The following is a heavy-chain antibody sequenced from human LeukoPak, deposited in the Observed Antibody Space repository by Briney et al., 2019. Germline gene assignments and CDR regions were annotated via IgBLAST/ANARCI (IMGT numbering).Heavy chain of an antibody. J-gene: IGHJ6*03. CDR2: IYYSGST. CDR3: ARVRGTWIQLWLSGYYYYYMDV. D-gene: IGHD5-18*01. CDR1: GGSISSYY. V-gene: IGHV4-59*12. Sequence: SETLSLTCTVSGGSISSYYWSWIRQPPGKGLEWIGSIYYSGSTYYNPSLKSRVTISVDTSKNQFSLKLSSVTAADTAVYYCARVRGTWIQLWLSGYYYYYMDVRGKGTTVTVSS.